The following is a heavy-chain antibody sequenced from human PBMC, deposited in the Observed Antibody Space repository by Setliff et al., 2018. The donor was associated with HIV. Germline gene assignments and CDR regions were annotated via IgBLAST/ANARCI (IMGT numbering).Heavy chain of an antibody. CDR3: ATSSRDGYNHFDY. V-gene: IGHV4-34*01. CDR1: GGSFTGYY. Sequence: SETLSLTCAVSGGSFTGYYWSWIRQTPGKGLEWIAEINHSGNTNYNPSLKGRVTIPMDTSKNQFSLKLSSVTAADTAVYYCATSSRDGYNHFDYWGQGTLVTVPQ. CDR2: INHSGNT. J-gene: IGHJ4*02. D-gene: IGHD5-12*01.